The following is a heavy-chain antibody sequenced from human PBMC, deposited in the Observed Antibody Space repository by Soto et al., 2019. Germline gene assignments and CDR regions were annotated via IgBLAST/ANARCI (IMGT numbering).Heavy chain of an antibody. CDR2: INHSGST. Sequence: QVQLQQWGAGLLKPSETLSLTCAVYGGSFSGYYWSWIRQPPGKGLEWIGEINHSGSTNYNPSLKSRVTISVDTSKNQFSLKLSSVTAADTAVYYCAILGRYCSGGSCPPTDYWGQGTLVTVSS. CDR1: GGSFSGYY. CDR3: AILGRYCSGGSCPPTDY. V-gene: IGHV4-34*01. J-gene: IGHJ4*02. D-gene: IGHD2-15*01.